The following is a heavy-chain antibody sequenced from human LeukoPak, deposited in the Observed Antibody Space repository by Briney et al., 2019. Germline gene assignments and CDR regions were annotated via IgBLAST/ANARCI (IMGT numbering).Heavy chain of an antibody. V-gene: IGHV1-8*01. CDR2: MNPNSGNT. CDR1: GYTFTSYD. CDR3: ARVMYGSYGYDY. D-gene: IGHD5-18*01. J-gene: IGHJ4*02. Sequence: ASVKVSCKASGYTFTSYDINWVRQATGQGLEWMGWMNPNSGNTGYAQKFQGRVTMTRNTSISTAYMELSSLRSGDTAVYYCARVMYGSYGYDYWGQGTLVTVSS.